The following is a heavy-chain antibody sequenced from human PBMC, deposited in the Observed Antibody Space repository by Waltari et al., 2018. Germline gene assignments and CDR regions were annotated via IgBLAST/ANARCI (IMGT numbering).Heavy chain of an antibody. D-gene: IGHD2-15*01. CDR2: VLSTGKT. Sequence: QLQLQESGPGLVKPSGTLSLSCAVSGDSVTSPNWWSWVRQSPPRGLEWIGQVLSTGKTNYSPSFASRVTMSLDASNNQFSLKVTSATAADTAVYYCARDRGRGLYLDAWGPGTLVTVPP. J-gene: IGHJ5*02. CDR1: GDSVTSPNW. CDR3: ARDRGRGLYLDA. V-gene: IGHV4-4*02.